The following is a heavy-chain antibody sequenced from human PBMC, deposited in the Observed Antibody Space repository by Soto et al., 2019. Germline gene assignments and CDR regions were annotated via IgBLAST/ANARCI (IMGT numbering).Heavy chain of an antibody. CDR3: ATAFPTVPTGPGDY. Sequence: SENLSLTCAVSGDSISSNNWWSWVRQPPGKGLEWIGEIYHSGSTNYNPSLKSRVTLSVDKSKNQFSLKLTSVTAADTAVYYCATAFPTVPTGPGDYWGQGTLVTVSS. CDR2: IYHSGST. CDR1: GDSISSNNW. V-gene: IGHV4-4*02. D-gene: IGHD1-1*01. J-gene: IGHJ4*02.